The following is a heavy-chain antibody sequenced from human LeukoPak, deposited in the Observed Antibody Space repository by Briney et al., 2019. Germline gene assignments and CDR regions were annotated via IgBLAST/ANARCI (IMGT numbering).Heavy chain of an antibody. CDR3: ARSMYYYDSSGYRFDY. CDR1: GGTFSSYA. V-gene: IGHV1-69*13. D-gene: IGHD3-22*01. J-gene: IGHJ4*02. CDR2: IIPIFGTA. Sequence: SVKVSCKASGGTFSSYAISWVRQAPGQGLEWMGGIIPIFGTANYAQKFQGRVTITADESTSTAYMELSSLRSEDTAVYYCARSMYYYDSSGYRFDYWGQGTLVTVSS.